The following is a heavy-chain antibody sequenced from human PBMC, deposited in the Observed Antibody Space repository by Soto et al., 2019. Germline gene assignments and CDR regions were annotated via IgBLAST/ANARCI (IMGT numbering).Heavy chain of an antibody. V-gene: IGHV1-69*01. CDR2: INPIFGTT. J-gene: IGHJ4*02. Sequence: VQLVQSGAEVKKPGSSVKVSCKASGGTFSNYPFIWVRQAPGQGLDWMGGINPIFGTTDYGQRFQGRVTITADESTNTAYMELSSLRSDDTAVYYCARGLCCGGGCYSHFDYWGQGTLVTVSS. CDR3: ARGLCCGGGCYSHFDY. D-gene: IGHD2-21*02. CDR1: GGTFSNYP.